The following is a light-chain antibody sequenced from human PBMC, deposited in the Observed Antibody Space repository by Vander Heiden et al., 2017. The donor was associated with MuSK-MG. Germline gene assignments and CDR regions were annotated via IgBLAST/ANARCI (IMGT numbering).Light chain of an antibody. CDR2: DAS. CDR1: TGDVNAAHF. Sequence: AVVTHEPSLTVSPGGTVTLTCGSSTGDVNAAHFPYWFQQKPGQAPKTLIHDASRRHSWTPARFSGSLVGGKAALTLSSAQSDDEADYYCLLSYGGSWVFGGGTKLTVL. J-gene: IGLJ3*02. V-gene: IGLV7-46*01. CDR3: LLSYGGSWV.